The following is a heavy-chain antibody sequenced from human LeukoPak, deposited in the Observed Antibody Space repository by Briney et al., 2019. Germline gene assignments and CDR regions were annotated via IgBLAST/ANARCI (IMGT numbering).Heavy chain of an antibody. CDR1: GGSINGYY. V-gene: IGHV4-34*01. J-gene: IGHJ4*02. CDR3: AREDYYFDS. Sequence: SETLSLTCTVSGGSINGYYWSWIRQPPGKGLEWIGEINHSRGTKYNPSLESRVTILLDASKNEFSLNLNSVTAADTAVYYCAREDYYFDSWGQGTLVTVSS. CDR2: INHSRGT.